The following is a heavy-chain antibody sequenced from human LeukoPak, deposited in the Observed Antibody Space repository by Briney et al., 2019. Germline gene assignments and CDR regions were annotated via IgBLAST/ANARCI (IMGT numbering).Heavy chain of an antibody. CDR1: GYTFTGYY. V-gene: IGHV1-2*02. J-gene: IGHJ4*02. CDR3: ASEYYYDSSGYSSGGDY. Sequence: GASVKVSCKASGYTFTGYYMHWVRQAPGQGLEWMGWINPNSGGTNYAQKFQGRVTMTRDTSISTAYMELSRLRSDDTAVYYCASEYYYDSSGYSSGGDYWGQGTLVTVSS. D-gene: IGHD3-22*01. CDR2: INPNSGGT.